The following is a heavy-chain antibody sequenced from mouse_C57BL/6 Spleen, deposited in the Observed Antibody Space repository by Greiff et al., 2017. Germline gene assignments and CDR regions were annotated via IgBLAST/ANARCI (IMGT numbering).Heavy chain of an antibody. CDR3: ARATTAGYVDV. J-gene: IGHJ1*03. CDR2: INYDGSST. V-gene: IGHV5-16*01. Sequence: DVKLVESEGGLVQPGSSMKLSCTASGFTFSDYYMAWVRQVPEKGLEWVAHINYDGSSTYYLDSLKSRFIISRDNAKNILYLQMSSLKSEDTATYYGARATTAGYVDVWGTGTTVTVSS. CDR1: GFTFSDYY. D-gene: IGHD1-2*01.